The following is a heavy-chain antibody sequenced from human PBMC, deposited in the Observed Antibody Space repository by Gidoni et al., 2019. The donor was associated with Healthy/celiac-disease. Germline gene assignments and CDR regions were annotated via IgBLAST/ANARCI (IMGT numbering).Heavy chain of an antibody. CDR3: ARAFRFGGVIDHFDC. CDR1: GGSISSYY. CDR2: IYYSGST. Sequence: QVQLQESGPGLVKPSETLSLTCTVSGGSISSYYWSWIRQPPGKGLEWIGYIYYSGSTNYNPSLKSRVTISVDTSKNQFSLKLSSVTAADTAVYYCARAFRFGGVIDHFDCWGQGTLVTVSS. J-gene: IGHJ4*02. D-gene: IGHD3-16*02. V-gene: IGHV4-59*01.